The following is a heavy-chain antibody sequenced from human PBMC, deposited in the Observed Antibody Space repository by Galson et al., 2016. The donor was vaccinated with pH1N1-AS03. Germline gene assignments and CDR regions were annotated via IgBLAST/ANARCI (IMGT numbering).Heavy chain of an antibody. J-gene: IGHJ6*02. CDR3: ARGRGSYGMDV. CDR1: GGTFGTSA. V-gene: IGHV1-69*04. D-gene: IGHD1-26*01. CDR2: LTPMPNVT. Sequence: SVKVSCKASGGTFGTSAISWVRQAPGQGPEWMGRLTPMPNVTSYAQKFQGRVTITAGTSTSTVYMELSSLRSDDTAVYYCARGRGSYGMDVWGQGTTVTVSS.